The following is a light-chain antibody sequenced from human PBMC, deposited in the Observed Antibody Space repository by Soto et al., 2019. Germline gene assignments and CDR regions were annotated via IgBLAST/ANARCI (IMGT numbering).Light chain of an antibody. CDR1: QTVTSNY. CDR3: QQYGSSPGT. CDR2: GAS. V-gene: IGKV3-20*01. Sequence: EIVLTQSPGTQSSSPGERATLSCRASQTVTSNYLAWYQQKPGQAPRLLFFGASIRATGLPDRFSGGGSGTDFTLTINRLEPEDFAVYYCQQYGSSPGTFGQGTKVDNK. J-gene: IGKJ1*01.